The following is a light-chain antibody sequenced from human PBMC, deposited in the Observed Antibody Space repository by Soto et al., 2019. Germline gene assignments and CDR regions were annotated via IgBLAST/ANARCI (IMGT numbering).Light chain of an antibody. J-gene: IGKJ1*01. CDR1: QSVSGW. CDR3: QQYETFPGT. Sequence: DIQMTQSPSTLSASVGDTVTVTCRASQSVSGWLAWYQQKPGEAPKLLIYDASALPSGVPSRFSGSGSGTKFTLTIASLQPDDFATYYCQQYETFPGTFGPGTKVEI. V-gene: IGKV1-5*01. CDR2: DAS.